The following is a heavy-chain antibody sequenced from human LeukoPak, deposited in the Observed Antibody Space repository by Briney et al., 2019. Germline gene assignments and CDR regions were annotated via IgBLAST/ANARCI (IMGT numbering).Heavy chain of an antibody. CDR1: GFTFSSYA. D-gene: IGHD3-10*01. Sequence: GGSLRLSCAASGFTFSSYAMSWVRQAPGKGLEWVSGISGSGGNTYYADSVKGRFTISRDNAKKSLYLQMNSLRAEDTAVYYCARVYQGVSLFDGIDYWGQGTLVTVSS. J-gene: IGHJ4*02. V-gene: IGHV3-23*01. CDR2: ISGSGGNT. CDR3: ARVYQGVSLFDGIDY.